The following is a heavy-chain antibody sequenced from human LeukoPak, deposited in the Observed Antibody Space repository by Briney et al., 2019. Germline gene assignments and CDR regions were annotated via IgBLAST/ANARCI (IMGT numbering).Heavy chain of an antibody. Sequence: SEILSLTCTVSGYSISSGYYWGWIRQPAGKGLEWIGRIYTSGSTNYNPSLKSRVTMSVDTSKNQFSLRLSSVTAADTAVYYCARSPQGDSYGSYYFDYWGQGTLVTVSS. D-gene: IGHD5-18*01. V-gene: IGHV4-4*07. CDR1: GYSISSGYY. J-gene: IGHJ4*02. CDR3: ARSPQGDSYGSYYFDY. CDR2: IYTSGST.